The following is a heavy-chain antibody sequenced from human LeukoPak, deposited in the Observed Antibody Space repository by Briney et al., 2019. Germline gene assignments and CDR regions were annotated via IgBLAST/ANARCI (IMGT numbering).Heavy chain of an antibody. CDR3: ARASLVGAPHFDY. D-gene: IGHD1-26*01. CDR1: GYSISSGYY. Sequence: SETLSLTCTVSGYSISSGYYWGWIRQPPGKGLEWIGYIYHSGSTYYNPSLKSRVTISVDRSKNQFSLKLSSVTAADTAVYYCARASLVGAPHFDYWGQGTLVTVSS. J-gene: IGHJ4*02. CDR2: IYHSGST. V-gene: IGHV4-38-2*02.